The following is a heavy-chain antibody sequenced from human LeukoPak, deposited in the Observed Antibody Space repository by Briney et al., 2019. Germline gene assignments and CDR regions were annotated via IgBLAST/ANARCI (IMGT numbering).Heavy chain of an antibody. Sequence: SVKVSCKASGGTFSSYAISWVRQASGQGLEWMGRIIPILGIANYAQKFQGRVTITADKSTSTAYMELSSLRSEDTAVYYCARVRITMVRGFDYWGQGTLVTVSS. CDR3: ARVRITMVRGFDY. CDR2: IIPILGIA. V-gene: IGHV1-69*04. J-gene: IGHJ4*02. D-gene: IGHD3-10*01. CDR1: GGTFSSYA.